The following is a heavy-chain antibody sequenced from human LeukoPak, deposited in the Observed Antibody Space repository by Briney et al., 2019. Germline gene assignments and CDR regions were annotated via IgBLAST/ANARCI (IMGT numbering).Heavy chain of an antibody. J-gene: IGHJ6*03. D-gene: IGHD6-13*01. CDR2: ISGSGGST. CDR3: ANWQRDSGSSQEKNYYYYYMDV. V-gene: IGHV3-23*01. CDR1: GFTFSSYA. Sequence: PGGSLRLSCAASGFTFSSYAMSWVRQAPGEGLEWVSSISGSGGSTYYADSVEGRFTISRDNSKNTLYLQMNSLRAKDKAVYYCANWQRDSGSSQEKNYYYYYMDVWGKGTTVTVSS.